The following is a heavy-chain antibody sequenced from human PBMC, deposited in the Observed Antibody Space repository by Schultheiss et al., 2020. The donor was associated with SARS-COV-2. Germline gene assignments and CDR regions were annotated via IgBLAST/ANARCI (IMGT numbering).Heavy chain of an antibody. CDR1: GGSISSYY. V-gene: IGHV4-59*01. CDR2: IYYSGST. CDR3: AREELLYYYDSSGYRAFDI. D-gene: IGHD3-22*01. J-gene: IGHJ3*02. Sequence: GSLRFSCTVSGGSISSYYWSWIRQPPGKGLEWIGYIYYSGSTNYNPSLKSRVTISVDTSKNQFSLKLSSVTAADTAVYYCAREELLYYYDSSGYRAFDIWGQGTTVTVSS.